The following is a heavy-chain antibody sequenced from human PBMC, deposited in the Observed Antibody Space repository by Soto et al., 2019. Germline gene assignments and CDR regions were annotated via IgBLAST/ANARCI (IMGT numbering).Heavy chain of an antibody. CDR1: GFTFSSYA. Sequence: GGSLRLSCAASGFTFSSYAMSWVRQAPGKGLEWVSAISGSGGSTYYADSVKGRFTISRDNSKMTKYLQMYSLRAEDTAVYYCAKVAYYDFWGGSGGMDVWGQGTTVTVSS. V-gene: IGHV3-23*01. D-gene: IGHD3-3*01. CDR3: AKVAYYDFWGGSGGMDV. J-gene: IGHJ6*02. CDR2: ISGSGGST.